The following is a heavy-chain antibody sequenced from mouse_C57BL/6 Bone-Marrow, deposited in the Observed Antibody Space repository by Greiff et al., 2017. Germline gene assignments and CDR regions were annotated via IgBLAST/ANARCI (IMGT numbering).Heavy chain of an antibody. Sequence: QVHVKQSGAELVRPGTSVKMSCKASGYTFTNYWIGWAKQRPGHGLEWIGDIYPGGGYTNYNEKFKGKATLTADKSSSTAYMQFSSLTSEDSAFYYCARMGFFYYGSTYFDYWGQGTTLTVSS. J-gene: IGHJ2*01. CDR2: IYPGGGYT. V-gene: IGHV1-63*01. CDR3: ARMGFFYYGSTYFDY. CDR1: GYTFTNYW. D-gene: IGHD1-1*01.